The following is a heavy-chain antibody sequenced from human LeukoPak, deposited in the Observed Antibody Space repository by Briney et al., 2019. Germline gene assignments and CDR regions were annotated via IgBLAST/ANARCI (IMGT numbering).Heavy chain of an antibody. Sequence: SETLSLTCTVSGGSISSYCWSWIRQPPGKGLEWIGYIYYSGSTNYNPSLKSRVTISVDTSKNQFSLKLSSVTAADTAVYYCARVGGYSSSWYAFDIWGQGTMVTVSS. CDR2: IYYSGST. CDR3: ARVGGYSSSWYAFDI. V-gene: IGHV4-59*01. CDR1: GGSISSYC. J-gene: IGHJ3*02. D-gene: IGHD6-13*01.